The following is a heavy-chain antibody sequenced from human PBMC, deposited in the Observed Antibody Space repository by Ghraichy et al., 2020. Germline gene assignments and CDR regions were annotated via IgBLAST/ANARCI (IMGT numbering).Heavy chain of an antibody. CDR3: ARGMLEFLEASSPVSGFDA. V-gene: IGHV4-30-4*07. Sequence: SETLSLTCAVFGASITSGGYSWSWLRQPPGKGLEWIGYIYFSGSAYYNPSLNSRVTISADTSKNHFSLNLMSVTAADTAMYYCARGMLEFLEASSPVSGFDAWGRGTRVTGSS. CDR2: IYFSGSA. D-gene: IGHD1-1*01. J-gene: IGHJ5*02. CDR1: GASITSGGYS.